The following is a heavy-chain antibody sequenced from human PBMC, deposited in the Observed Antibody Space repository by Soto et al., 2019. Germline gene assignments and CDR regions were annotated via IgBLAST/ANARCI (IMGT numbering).Heavy chain of an antibody. Sequence: QVQLVQSGAEVKKPGSSVKVSCKASGGTFHNYATTWVRQAPGQGLEWMGGINPVFGTATYAQKFQGRLTINADQSTTTGDMELSRLTSEDTSVYFCARGQQGKQQTLYYFGYCGQGTLVTVSS. CDR2: INPVFGTA. V-gene: IGHV1-69*01. D-gene: IGHD6-13*01. CDR1: GGTFHNYA. J-gene: IGHJ4*02. CDR3: ARGQQGKQQTLYYFGY.